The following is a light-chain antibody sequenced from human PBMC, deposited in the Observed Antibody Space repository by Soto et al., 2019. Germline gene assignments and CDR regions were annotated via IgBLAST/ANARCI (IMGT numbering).Light chain of an antibody. CDR1: QSISNY. J-gene: IGKJ1*01. Sequence: EIVLTQSPATLSLSPGERATLSCRASQSISNYLAWYQHKPGQAPRLLIYDASRRATGVPARFSGSGSGTDFSLTIRSLELEDFAVYFCQLRSNWPPTWTFGQGTKVEVK. CDR2: DAS. CDR3: QLRSNWPPTWT. V-gene: IGKV3-11*01.